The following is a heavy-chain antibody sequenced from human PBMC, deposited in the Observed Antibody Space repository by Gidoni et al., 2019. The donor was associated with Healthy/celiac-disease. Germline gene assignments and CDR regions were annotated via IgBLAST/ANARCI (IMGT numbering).Heavy chain of an antibody. CDR3: ARSARRDIWFKELHPPPFDY. CDR2: INHSGST. J-gene: IGHJ4*02. V-gene: IGHV4-34*01. D-gene: IGHD3-10*01. CDR1: GGSFSGYY. Sequence: LQLKQWDAGLLKPSETLSLTCAVYGGSFSGYYRRWIRQPPGKALEWMWDINHSGSTNSNPSRKSRVTILLNTSKNQFSLKLSSVTAADTAVYYCARSARRDIWFKELHPPPFDYWGQGTLVTLSS.